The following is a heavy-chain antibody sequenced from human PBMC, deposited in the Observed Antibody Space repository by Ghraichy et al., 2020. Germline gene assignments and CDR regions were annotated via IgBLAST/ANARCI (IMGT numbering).Heavy chain of an antibody. V-gene: IGHV3-11*06. CDR3: ARVPPDFSYYYGMDV. CDR1: GFTFSDYY. J-gene: IGHJ6*02. CDR2: ISSSSSYT. Sequence: GGSLRLSCAASGFTFSDYYMSWIRQAPGKGLEWVSYISSSSSYTNYADSVKGRFTISRDNAKNSLYLQMNSLRAEDTAVYYCARVPPDFSYYYGMDVWGQGTTVTVSS.